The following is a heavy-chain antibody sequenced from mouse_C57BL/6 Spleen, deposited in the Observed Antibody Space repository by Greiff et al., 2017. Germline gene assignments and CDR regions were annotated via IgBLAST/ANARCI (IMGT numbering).Heavy chain of an antibody. D-gene: IGHD1-1*01. CDR1: GYSITSGYY. J-gene: IGHJ2*01. CDR3: AKFYFYRYFDY. V-gene: IGHV3-6*01. CDR2: ISYDGSH. Sequence: EVKLMESGPGLVKPSQSLSLTCSVTGYSITSGYYWYWIRQSPGNILECTGYISYDGSHNYKPSLKKRISITRDTSKNQFFLQLNSVTTEDTASYYCAKFYFYRYFDYWGQGTTLTVSS.